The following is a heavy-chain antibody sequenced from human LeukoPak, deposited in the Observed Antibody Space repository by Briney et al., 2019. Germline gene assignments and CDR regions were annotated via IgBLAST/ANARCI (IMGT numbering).Heavy chain of an antibody. CDR3: AREQVVVGRGYYGMDV. Sequence: GGSLRLSCAASGFTVSSNYMNWVRQAPGKGLEWVSVMYSGGSTFYGDSVKGRFTISGDNSMNTLYLQMNSLRVDDTAVYYCAREQVVVGRGYYGMDVWGQGTTVTVSS. D-gene: IGHD2-2*01. CDR1: GFTVSSNY. J-gene: IGHJ6*02. V-gene: IGHV3-66*01. CDR2: MYSGGST.